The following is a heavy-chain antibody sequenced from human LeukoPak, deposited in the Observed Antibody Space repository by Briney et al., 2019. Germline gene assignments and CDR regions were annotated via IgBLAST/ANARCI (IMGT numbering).Heavy chain of an antibody. V-gene: IGHV5-51*01. CDR3: ARLDGWNYAPNWLDS. CDR1: GYSFTSYW. CDR2: IYPGDSDT. D-gene: IGHD1-7*01. Sequence: GESLKISCKGSGYSFTSYWIGWVRQLPGKGLEWMGIIYPGDSDTRYSPSFAGQVTISADKSISTAYLQWSSLKASDTATYYCARLDGWNYAPNWLDSWGQGTLVTVSS. J-gene: IGHJ5*01.